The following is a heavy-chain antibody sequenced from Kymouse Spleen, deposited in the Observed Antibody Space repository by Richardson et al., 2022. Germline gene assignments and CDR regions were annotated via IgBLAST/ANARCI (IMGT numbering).Heavy chain of an antibody. V-gene: IGHV3-43*01. CDR3: AKDKGSGFDY. Sequence: EVQLVESGGVVVQPGGSLRLSCAASGFTFDDYTMHWVRQAPGKGLEWVSLISWDGGSTYYADSVKGRFTISRDNSKNSLYLQMNSLRTEDTALYYCAKDKGSGFDYWGQGTLVTVSS. CDR2: ISWDGGST. J-gene: IGHJ4*02. D-gene: IGHD6-19*01. CDR1: GFTFDDYT.